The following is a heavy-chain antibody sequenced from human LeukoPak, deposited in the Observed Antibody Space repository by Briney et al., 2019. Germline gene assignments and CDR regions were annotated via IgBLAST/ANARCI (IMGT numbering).Heavy chain of an antibody. V-gene: IGHV3-30*02. CDR1: GFTFSTYG. Sequence: GGSLRLSCAASGFTFSTYGMYWVRQAPGKGLEWVAFIRYGGSNKYYADSVKGRFTISRDNSKNTPYLQMNSLRAEDTAVYYCAKEIGRVRGDRGYYFDYWGQGTLVTVSS. J-gene: IGHJ4*02. CDR2: IRYGGSNK. D-gene: IGHD3-10*01. CDR3: AKEIGRVRGDRGYYFDY.